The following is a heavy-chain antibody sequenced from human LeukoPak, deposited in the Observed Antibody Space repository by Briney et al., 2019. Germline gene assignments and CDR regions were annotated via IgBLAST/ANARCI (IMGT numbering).Heavy chain of an antibody. Sequence: GRSLRLSCAASGFTLSSYAMHWVRQTPGKGLEWVAVISYDGSNKYHADSVKGRFTISRDNSKNTLYLQMNSLRAEDTAVYYCARDRRDYDFWSGSIDYWGQGTLVTVSS. J-gene: IGHJ4*02. V-gene: IGHV3-30-3*01. CDR2: ISYDGSNK. CDR3: ARDRRDYDFWSGSIDY. CDR1: GFTLSSYA. D-gene: IGHD3-3*01.